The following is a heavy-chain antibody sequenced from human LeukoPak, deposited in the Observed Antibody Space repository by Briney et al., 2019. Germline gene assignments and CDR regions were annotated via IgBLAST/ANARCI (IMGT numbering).Heavy chain of an antibody. CDR3: ATGVITMVRGVRDY. J-gene: IGHJ4*02. CDR1: GYTLTELS. CDR2: FDPEDGET. Sequence: ASVKVSCKVSGYTLTELSMHWVRQAPGKGLEWMGGFDPEDGETIYAQKFQGRVTMTEDTSTDTAYMELSSLRSEDTAVYYCATGVITMVRGVRDYWGQGTLVTVSS. V-gene: IGHV1-24*01. D-gene: IGHD3-10*01.